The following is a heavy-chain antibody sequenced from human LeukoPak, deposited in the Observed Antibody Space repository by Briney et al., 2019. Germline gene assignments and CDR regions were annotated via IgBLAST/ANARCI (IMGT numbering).Heavy chain of an antibody. CDR1: GFTFSSYA. CDR3: ARIIAVAGFDY. V-gene: IGHV3-30-3*01. J-gene: IGHJ4*02. CDR2: ISYDGSNK. D-gene: IGHD6-19*01. Sequence: PGRSLRLSRAASGFTFSSYAMHWVRQAPGKGLEWVAVISYDGSNKYYADSVKGRFTISRDNSKNTLYLQMNSLRAEDTAVYYCARIIAVAGFDYWGQGTLVTVSS.